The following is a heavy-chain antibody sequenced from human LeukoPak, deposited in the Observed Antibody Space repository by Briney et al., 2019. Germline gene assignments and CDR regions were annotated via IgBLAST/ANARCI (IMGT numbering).Heavy chain of an antibody. Sequence: SVKVSCKASGGTFSSYAISWVRQAPGQGLAWMGGIIPIFGTANYAQKFQGRVTITADESTSTAYMELSSLRSEDTAVYYCARERVSWFDPWGQGTLVTVSS. V-gene: IGHV1-69*13. CDR2: IIPIFGTA. CDR1: GGTFSSYA. CDR3: ARERVSWFDP. J-gene: IGHJ5*02. D-gene: IGHD3-22*01.